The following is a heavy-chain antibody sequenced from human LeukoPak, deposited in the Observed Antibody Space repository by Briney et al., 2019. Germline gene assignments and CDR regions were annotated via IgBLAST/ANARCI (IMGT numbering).Heavy chain of an antibody. Sequence: PGKSLRLSCAASGFAFSSYGMHWVRQAPGKGLEWVCRIKSKTDGATTDYAAHVKGRFTISRDDSKNTLYLQMNSLKTEDTAVYYCTTDMTFGASWDYWGQGTLVTVSS. J-gene: IGHJ4*02. CDR1: GFAFSSYG. CDR3: TTDMTFGASWDY. CDR2: IKSKTDGATT. V-gene: IGHV3-15*01. D-gene: IGHD3-10*01.